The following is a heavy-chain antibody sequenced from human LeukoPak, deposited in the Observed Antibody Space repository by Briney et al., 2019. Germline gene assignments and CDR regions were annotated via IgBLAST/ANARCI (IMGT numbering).Heavy chain of an antibody. V-gene: IGHV1-24*01. J-gene: IGHJ4*02. Sequence: ASVKVSCKVSGYTLSELSMHWVRQAPGKGLEWMGGFNPEDGDTIYAQNFKGRLTMPEATSTATSYMALSSLRSQDTAVYYCATDLGYFDWLLTDSWGQGTLVTVSA. CDR3: ATDLGYFDWLLTDS. CDR1: GYTLSELS. CDR2: FNPEDGDT. D-gene: IGHD3-9*01.